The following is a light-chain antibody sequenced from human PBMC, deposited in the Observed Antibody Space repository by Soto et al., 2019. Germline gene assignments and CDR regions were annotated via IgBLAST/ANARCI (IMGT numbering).Light chain of an antibody. CDR1: QSVFNNH. Sequence: ESGLPQSPSTLSLTPGERAPLSCRASQSVFNNHIGWYQQKPGQAPRRLIFGASFRATGIPDRFSGSGSGTDFTLTISRLEPEDFAVYYCQQYGSSPTTFGQGTKVDIK. CDR2: GAS. V-gene: IGKV3-20*01. CDR3: QQYGSSPTT. J-gene: IGKJ1*01.